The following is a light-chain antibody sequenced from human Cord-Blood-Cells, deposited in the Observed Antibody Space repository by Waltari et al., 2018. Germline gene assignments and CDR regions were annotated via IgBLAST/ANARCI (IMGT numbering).Light chain of an antibody. CDR3: CSYAGSSTFVV. CDR1: SSDVGSYNL. J-gene: IGLJ2*01. Sequence: QSALNQPASVSGSPGQSITISCTGTSSDVGSYNLVSWYQQHPGKAPKRMIYEGSKRPSGVSNCFLGSKAGNTASLTISGLQAEDEADYYCCSYAGSSTFVVFGGGTKLTVL. CDR2: EGS. V-gene: IGLV2-23*03.